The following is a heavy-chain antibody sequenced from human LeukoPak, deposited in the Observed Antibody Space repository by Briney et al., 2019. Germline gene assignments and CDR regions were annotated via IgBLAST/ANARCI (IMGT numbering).Heavy chain of an antibody. CDR2: LYFSGST. CDR3: ARPYDSSGYYIRGAFDI. V-gene: IGHV4-59*02. D-gene: IGHD3-22*01. J-gene: IGHJ3*02. Sequence: PSETLSLTCTVSGGSVNNHYWSWIRQPPGKGLEWIGYLYFSGSTGYNPSLKSRVSISVETSKNQFSLRLSSVTAADTAVYYCARPYDSSGYYIRGAFDIWGQGAMVTVS. CDR1: GGSVNNHY.